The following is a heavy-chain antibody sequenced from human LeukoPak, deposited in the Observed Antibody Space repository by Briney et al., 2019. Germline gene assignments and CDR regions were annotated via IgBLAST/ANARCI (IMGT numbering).Heavy chain of an antibody. D-gene: IGHD1-26*01. V-gene: IGHV4-34*01. CDR3: ARLTWDYCFDY. Sequence: PSETLSLTCAVYGGSFSNYYWTWIRQPPGKGLEWIGDINHSGSTNYNPSLESRVTISVDPSKSQFSLKLSSVAAADTAVYYCARLTWDYCFDYWGQGTLVTVSS. J-gene: IGHJ4*02. CDR2: INHSGST. CDR1: GGSFSNYY.